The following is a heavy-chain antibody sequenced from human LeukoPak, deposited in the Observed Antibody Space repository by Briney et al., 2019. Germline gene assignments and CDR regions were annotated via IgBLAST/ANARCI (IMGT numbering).Heavy chain of an antibody. CDR2: ISSSSSTI. Sequence: HSGGSLRLSCAASGFTFSSYSMNWVRQAPGKGLEWVSYISSSSSTIYYADSVKGRFTISRDNAKNSLYLQMNSLRAEDTAVYYCARAPILWFGVNTYDYWGQGTLVTVSS. V-gene: IGHV3-48*01. CDR3: ARAPILWFGVNTYDY. CDR1: GFTFSSYS. J-gene: IGHJ4*02. D-gene: IGHD3-10*01.